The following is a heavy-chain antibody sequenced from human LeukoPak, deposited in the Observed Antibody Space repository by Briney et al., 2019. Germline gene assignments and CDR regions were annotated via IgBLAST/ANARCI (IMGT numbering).Heavy chain of an antibody. CDR1: GFTFSSYA. V-gene: IGHV3-23*01. D-gene: IGHD3-9*01. CDR3: AKGGLLTGYYMFDY. Sequence: AGGSLRLSCAASGFTFSSYAMSWVRQAPGKGLEWVSAISGSGGSTYYADSVKGRFTISRDNSKNTLYLQMNSLRAEDTAVYYCAKGGLLTGYYMFDYWGQGTLVTVSS. J-gene: IGHJ4*02. CDR2: ISGSGGST.